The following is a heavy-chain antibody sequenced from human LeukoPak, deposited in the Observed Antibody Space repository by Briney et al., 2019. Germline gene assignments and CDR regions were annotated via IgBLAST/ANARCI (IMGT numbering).Heavy chain of an antibody. CDR1: GFTFSSYE. Sequence: GGSVRLSCAASGFTFSSYEMNWVRQAPGKGLEWVSYISSSGNTIYYADSVKGRFTISRDNAKNSLYLQMNSLRAEDTAIYYCARDIRWEPGPWGQGTLVTVSS. J-gene: IGHJ5*02. CDR2: ISSSGNTI. CDR3: ARDIRWEPGP. V-gene: IGHV3-48*03. D-gene: IGHD1-26*01.